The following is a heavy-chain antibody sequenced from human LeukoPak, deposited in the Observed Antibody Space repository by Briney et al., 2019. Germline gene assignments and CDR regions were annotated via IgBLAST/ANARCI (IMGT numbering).Heavy chain of an antibody. CDR1: GFTFSSYG. CDR2: ISYDGSNK. CDR3: ARDQFVKYYDFWSRGRDYYYMDV. V-gene: IGHV3-30*03. D-gene: IGHD3-3*01. Sequence: GGSLRLSCAASGFTFSSYGMHWVRQAPGKGLEWVAVISYDGSNKYYADSVKGRFTISRDNSKNTLYLQMDSLRAEDTAVYYCARDQFVKYYDFWSRGRDYYYMDVWGKGTTVTVSS. J-gene: IGHJ6*03.